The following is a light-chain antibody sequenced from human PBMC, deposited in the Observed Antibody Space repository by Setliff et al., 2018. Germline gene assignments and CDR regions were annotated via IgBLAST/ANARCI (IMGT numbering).Light chain of an antibody. J-gene: IGLJ1*01. V-gene: IGLV2-14*01. CDR3: TSYTISSTEV. Sequence: QSVLAQPRSVSGSPGQSVSISCTGTSSDVGGSNYVSWYQQHPGRAPKLMIYEVSNRPSGVSNRFSGSKSGNTASLTISRLQTEDEADYYCTSYTISSTEVFGTGTKVTVL. CDR2: EVS. CDR1: SSDVGGSNY.